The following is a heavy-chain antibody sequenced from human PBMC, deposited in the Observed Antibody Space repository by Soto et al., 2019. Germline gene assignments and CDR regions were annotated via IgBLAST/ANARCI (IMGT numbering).Heavy chain of an antibody. Sequence: PGGSLRLSCAASGFIFSNFGMHWVRQAPGKGLEWVAVIWYDGSNEHYADSVKGRFTISKDNSKNTLYLQMNSLGAEDTAMYYCARDDIPGVAVSTYGMDVWGQGTTVTVSS. CDR1: GFIFSNFG. CDR3: ARDDIPGVAVSTYGMDV. CDR2: IWYDGSNE. D-gene: IGHD6-19*01. J-gene: IGHJ6*02. V-gene: IGHV3-33*01.